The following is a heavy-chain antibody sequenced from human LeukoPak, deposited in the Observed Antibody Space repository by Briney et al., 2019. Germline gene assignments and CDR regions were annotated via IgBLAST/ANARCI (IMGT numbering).Heavy chain of an antibody. CDR2: ISYDGSNK. Sequence: PGRSLRLSCAASGFTFSSYAMHWVRQAPGKGLEWVAVISYDGSNKYYADSVKGRFTISRDNSKNTLYLQTNSLRAEDTAAYYCASGYDSSGYYYERGDYWGQGTLVTVSS. D-gene: IGHD3-22*01. J-gene: IGHJ4*02. V-gene: IGHV3-30-3*01. CDR3: ASGYDSSGYYYERGDY. CDR1: GFTFSSYA.